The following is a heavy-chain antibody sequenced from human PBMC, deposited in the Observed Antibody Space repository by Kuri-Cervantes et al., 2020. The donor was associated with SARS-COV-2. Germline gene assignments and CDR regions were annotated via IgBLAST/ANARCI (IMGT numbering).Heavy chain of an antibody. J-gene: IGHJ4*02. D-gene: IGHD2-21*02. CDR1: GYTFTSYG. Sequence: ASVKVSCKASGYTFTSYGISWVRQAPGQGLEWMGWISAYNGNTNYAQKLQDRVTMTTDTSTSTAYIELRSLRSDDTAVYYCARSPGSIVVVTAPDYWGQGTLVTVSS. V-gene: IGHV1-18*04. CDR3: ARSPGSIVVVTAPDY. CDR2: ISAYNGNT.